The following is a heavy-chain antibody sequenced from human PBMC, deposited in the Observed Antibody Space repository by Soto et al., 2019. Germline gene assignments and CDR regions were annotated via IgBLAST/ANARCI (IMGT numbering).Heavy chain of an antibody. CDR3: ARGTVAGGIDY. Sequence: QVQLQESGPGLVKPSETLSLTCTVSGGSISSYYWSWIRQPPGKGLEWIGYIYYSGSTNYNPSLKGRVTISVDTSKNQFSLKLSSVTAADTAVYYCARGTVAGGIDYWGQGTLVTVSS. J-gene: IGHJ4*02. V-gene: IGHV4-59*01. CDR1: GGSISSYY. CDR2: IYYSGST. D-gene: IGHD6-19*01.